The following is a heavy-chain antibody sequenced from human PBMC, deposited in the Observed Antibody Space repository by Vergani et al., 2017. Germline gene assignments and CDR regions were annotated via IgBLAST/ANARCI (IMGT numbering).Heavy chain of an antibody. CDR1: GFTFSSYD. CDR3: ARAVTTTVRDRPGY. D-gene: IGHD4-17*01. J-gene: IGHJ4*02. Sequence: EVQLVESGGGLVQPGGSLRLSCAASGFTFSSYDMHWVRQATGKGLEWVSAIGTAGDTYYPGSVKGRFTISRENTKNSLYLQMNSLRAGDTAIYYCARAVTTTVRDRPGYWGEGTLVTVSS. V-gene: IGHV3-13*01. CDR2: IGTAGDT.